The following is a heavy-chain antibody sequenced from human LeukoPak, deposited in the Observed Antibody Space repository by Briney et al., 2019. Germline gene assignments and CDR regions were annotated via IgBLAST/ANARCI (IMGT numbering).Heavy chain of an antibody. CDR3: ARDRGCSSTSCSDAFDI. Sequence: SVKVSCKASGYTFTSYDINWVRQAPGQGLEWMGGIIPIFGTANYAQKFQGRVTITTDESTSTAYMELSSLRSEDTAEYYCARDRGCSSTSCSDAFDIWGQGTMVTVSS. J-gene: IGHJ3*02. D-gene: IGHD2-2*01. V-gene: IGHV1-69*05. CDR1: GYTFTSYD. CDR2: IIPIFGTA.